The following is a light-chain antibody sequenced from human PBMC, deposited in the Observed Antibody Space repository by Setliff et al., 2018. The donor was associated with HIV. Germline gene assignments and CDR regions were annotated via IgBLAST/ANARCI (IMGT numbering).Light chain of an antibody. CDR3: QSYDSGLRGYV. Sequence: QSALTQPPSVSGAPGQRVTISCTGSRSNIGAGFDVHWFQRLPGTAPKVVIYGDNYRPSGVPDRISGSKSGTSASLAITGLQAEDEADYYCQSYDSGLRGYVFGTGTKVTVL. CDR2: GDN. V-gene: IGLV1-40*01. CDR1: RSNIGAGFD. J-gene: IGLJ1*01.